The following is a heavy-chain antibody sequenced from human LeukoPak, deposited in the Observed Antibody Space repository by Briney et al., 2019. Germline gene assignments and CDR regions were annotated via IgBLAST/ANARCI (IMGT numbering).Heavy chain of an antibody. J-gene: IGHJ5*02. Sequence: GSLRLTCSASGFTFSSFAMHWVRQAPGKGLEWVGDIYYSGSTNYNPSLKSRVTISLDTSNKQFSLNLTSVTAADTALYLCARGRQHLAPWGQGRLVTVSS. V-gene: IGHV4-59*01. D-gene: IGHD6-13*01. CDR2: IYYSGST. CDR3: ARGRQHLAP. CDR1: GFTFSSFA.